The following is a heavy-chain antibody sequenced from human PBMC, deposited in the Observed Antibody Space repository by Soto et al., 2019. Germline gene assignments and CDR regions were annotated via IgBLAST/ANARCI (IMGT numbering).Heavy chain of an antibody. CDR1: GGSISSGDYF. CDR2: ISYSGGGST. D-gene: IGHD6-6*01. Sequence: QVQLQESGPGLVRPSQTLSLTCTVSGGSISSGDYFWSWVRQHPGKGLEWIGYISYSGGGSTYYNPSLKRRTTISVDSSKTQFSLKLNSVTAADTAVYYCARESVAALDYFDYWGRGTLVTVSS. CDR3: ARESVAALDYFDY. J-gene: IGHJ4*02. V-gene: IGHV4-31*03.